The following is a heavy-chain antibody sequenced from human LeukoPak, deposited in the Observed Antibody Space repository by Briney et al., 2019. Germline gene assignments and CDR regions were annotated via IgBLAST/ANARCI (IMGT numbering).Heavy chain of an antibody. CDR3: ARVRGATLSRHYFDY. J-gene: IGHJ4*02. V-gene: IGHV3-23*01. D-gene: IGHD1-26*01. CDR1: GLPFSSYS. Sequence: GGSLRLSCVVSGLPFSSYSMSWVRQAPGKGLEWVSGISASGGDTWCPDSVKGRFTISRDNAKNSLYLQMNSLRDEDTAVYYCARVRGATLSRHYFDYWGQGALVTVSA. CDR2: ISASGGDT.